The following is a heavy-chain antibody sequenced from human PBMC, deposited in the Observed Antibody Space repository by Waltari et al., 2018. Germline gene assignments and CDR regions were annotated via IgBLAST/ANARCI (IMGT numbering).Heavy chain of an antibody. CDR2: ISSVGSTI. CDR1: GFTFSSYE. Sequence: EVQLVESGGGLVQPGGSLSLSCAVSGFTFSSYEMNWVRQAPGKGLEWVSYISSVGSTIYYADSVKGRFTISRDNAKNSLYLQMNSLRAEDTAVYYCAREGYGDPLDYWGQGTLVTVSS. V-gene: IGHV3-48*03. D-gene: IGHD4-17*01. J-gene: IGHJ4*02. CDR3: AREGYGDPLDY.